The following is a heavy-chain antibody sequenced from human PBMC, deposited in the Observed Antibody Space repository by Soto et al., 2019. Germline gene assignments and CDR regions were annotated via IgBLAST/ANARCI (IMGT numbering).Heavy chain of an antibody. D-gene: IGHD6-6*01. CDR3: ARDGSYSSSSGFGYYYGMDV. Sequence: SETLSLTCTVSGGSISSGGYYWSWIRQHPGKGLEWIGHIYYSGSTYYNPSLKSRVTISVDTSKNQFSLKLSSVTAADTAVYYCARDGSYSSSSGFGYYYGMDVWGQGTTVTVSS. CDR2: IYYSGST. V-gene: IGHV4-31*03. CDR1: GGSISSGGYY. J-gene: IGHJ6*02.